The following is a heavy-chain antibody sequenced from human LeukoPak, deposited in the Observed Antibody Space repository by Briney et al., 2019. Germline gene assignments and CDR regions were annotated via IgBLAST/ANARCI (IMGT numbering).Heavy chain of an antibody. Sequence: PGGSLRLPCAASGFTLSNYPMGWVRQAPGKGLEWLSAIGEEKSGSLTKSADSVKGRFTISRDNSENTLYLQMDSLTVEDTAVYYCAKAGVISGWDYWGQGTLVTVSS. CDR3: AKAGVISGWDY. V-gene: IGHV3-23*01. CDR1: GFTLSNYP. J-gene: IGHJ4*02. CDR2: IGEEKSGSLT. D-gene: IGHD3-3*02.